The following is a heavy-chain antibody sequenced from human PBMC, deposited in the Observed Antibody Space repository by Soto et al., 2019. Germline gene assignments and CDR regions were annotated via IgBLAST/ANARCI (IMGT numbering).Heavy chain of an antibody. CDR3: ARGHPYDYYDSSGYYPDFDY. D-gene: IGHD3-22*01. CDR1: GGSISGYY. J-gene: IGHJ4*02. Sequence: PSETLSLTCTVSGGSISGYYWSWIRQPPGKGLEWIGYMYNTGSTVYNPSFKSRVTISVDTSKNQFSLKLNSVTAADTAVYYCARGHPYDYYDSSGYYPDFDYWGQGTLVTVPQ. V-gene: IGHV4-59*01. CDR2: MYNTGST.